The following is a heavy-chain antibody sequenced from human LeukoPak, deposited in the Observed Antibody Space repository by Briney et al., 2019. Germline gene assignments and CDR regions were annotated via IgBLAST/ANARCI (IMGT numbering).Heavy chain of an antibody. CDR2: RSHDGGIE. D-gene: IGHD6-13*01. V-gene: IGHV3-30-3*01. CDR1: GFPFSRYA. CDR3: ARGGDSSTWYYYFDY. Sequence: PGGSLRLSCAASGFPFSRYAVHWVRQAPGKGLEWVALRSHDGGIEDYADSVKGRFTISRDNSKNTLSLQVNSLRAEDTAVYYCARGGDSSTWYYYFDYWGQGTLVTVSS. J-gene: IGHJ4*02.